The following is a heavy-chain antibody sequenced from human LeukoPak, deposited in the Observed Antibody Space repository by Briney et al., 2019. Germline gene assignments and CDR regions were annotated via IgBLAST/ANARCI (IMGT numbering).Heavy chain of an antibody. D-gene: IGHD5-12*01. CDR3: ARVYCVDIVATIIVDNAFDI. CDR1: GFTFSSYW. J-gene: IGHJ3*02. V-gene: IGHV3-7*01. CDR2: IKQDGSEK. Sequence: GGSLRLSCAASGFTFSSYWMSWVRQAPGKGLEWVANIKQDGSEKYYVDSVKGRFTISRDNAKNSLYLQMNSLRAEDTAVYYCARVYCVDIVATIIVDNAFDIWGQGTMVTVSS.